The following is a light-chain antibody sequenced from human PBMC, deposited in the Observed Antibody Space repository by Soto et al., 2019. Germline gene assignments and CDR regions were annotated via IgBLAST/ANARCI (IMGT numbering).Light chain of an antibody. CDR3: HPANSWPLT. Sequence: IPMTQSPSSVSSSVGDRVTITCRASQGISNWLAWYQQKPGKAPMLLIYAATSYQSGVPSRFSGSGSGTAFTLTISGLQAVDVETYYCHPANSWPLTFGGGTKVEIK. CDR1: QGISNW. J-gene: IGKJ4*01. CDR2: AAT. V-gene: IGKV1-12*01.